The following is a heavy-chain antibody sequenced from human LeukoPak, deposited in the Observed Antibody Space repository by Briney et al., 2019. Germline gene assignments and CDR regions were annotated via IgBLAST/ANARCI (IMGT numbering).Heavy chain of an antibody. J-gene: IGHJ5*02. V-gene: IGHV4-30-4*08. CDR3: ARAPLTTEGANWFDP. CDR2: FYYSGTT. D-gene: IGHD4-11*01. Sequence: SETLSLTCTVSGGSISSSSYYWSWIRQPPGKGLEWIGYFYYSGTTYYNPSLKSRVTISVDTSKDQFSLKLSSVTTADTAVYYCARAPLTTEGANWFDPWGQGTLVTVSS. CDR1: GGSISSSSYY.